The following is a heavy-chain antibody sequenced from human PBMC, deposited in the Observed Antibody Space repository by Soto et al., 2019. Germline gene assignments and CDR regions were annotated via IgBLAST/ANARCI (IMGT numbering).Heavy chain of an antibody. CDR1: GFTFGDYA. D-gene: IGHD6-19*01. J-gene: IGHJ4*02. V-gene: IGHV3-9*01. CDR3: AKSHTTSGWCVTTDY. CDR2: ISWNSGSI. Sequence: EVQLVESGGGLVQPGRSLRLSCAASGFTFGDYAMQWVRQAPGKGLEWVSAISWNSGSIDYADSVKGRFTISRDNAKNSLYLQMNSLRAEDTALYYCAKSHTTSGWCVTTDYWGQGTRVTVSS.